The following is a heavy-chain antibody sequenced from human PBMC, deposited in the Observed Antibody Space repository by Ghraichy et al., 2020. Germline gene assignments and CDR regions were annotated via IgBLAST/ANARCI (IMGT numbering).Heavy chain of an antibody. CDR1: GITFRKAW. V-gene: IGHV3-15*01. CDR2: IRSNSDGGTT. CDR3: AKFNSRDAFEL. D-gene: IGHD4-11*01. Sequence: GVLRLSCVGSGITFRKAWMAWVRQPPGRGLEWVGRIRSNSDGGTTDYGSPVKGRLSISRDDSKATVFLQMSSLKPEDTAVYYCAKFNSRDAFELWGQGTMVTVSS. J-gene: IGHJ3*01.